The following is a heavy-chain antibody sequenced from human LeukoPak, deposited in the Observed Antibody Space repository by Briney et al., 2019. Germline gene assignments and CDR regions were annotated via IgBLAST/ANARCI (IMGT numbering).Heavy chain of an antibody. Sequence: GGSLTLSCPPSGFTFSNYWMTWLRQGPGEGLEWLANINLDGSETHFVDSVKGRFTISRDNAKNSLSLQVSGLRVEDTAVYYCAIGFSDWLRWGQGTQVTVSS. CDR1: GFTFSNYW. J-gene: IGHJ4*02. D-gene: IGHD6-19*01. V-gene: IGHV3-7*01. CDR2: INLDGSET. CDR3: AIGFSDWLR.